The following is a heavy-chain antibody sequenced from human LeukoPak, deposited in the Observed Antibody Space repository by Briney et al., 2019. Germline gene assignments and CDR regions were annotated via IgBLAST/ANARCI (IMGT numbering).Heavy chain of an antibody. CDR1: GGTFSSYA. V-gene: IGHV1-69*05. Sequence: SVKVSCKASGGTFSSYAISWVRQAPGQGLEWMGRIIPTFGTANYAQKFQGRVTITTDESTSTAYMELSSLRSEDTAVYYCARDRSYYYGSGSYAVDPWGQGTLVTVSS. D-gene: IGHD3-10*01. J-gene: IGHJ5*02. CDR2: IIPTFGTA. CDR3: ARDRSYYYGSGSYAVDP.